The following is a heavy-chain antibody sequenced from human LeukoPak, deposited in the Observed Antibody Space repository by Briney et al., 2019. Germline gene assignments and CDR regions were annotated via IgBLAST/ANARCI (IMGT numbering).Heavy chain of an antibody. CDR2: IKQDGSEK. D-gene: IGHD3-10*01. CDR1: GFTFSSYW. V-gene: IGHV3-7*01. J-gene: IGHJ4*02. CDR3: ARVAYYYGSGGYDNPWYFDY. Sequence: GGSLRLSCAASGFTFSSYWMSWVRQAPGKGLEWVANIKQDGSEKYYVGSVKGRFTMSRDNAKNSLYLQMNSLRAEDTAVYYCARVAYYYGSGGYDNPWYFDYWGQGTLLTVSS.